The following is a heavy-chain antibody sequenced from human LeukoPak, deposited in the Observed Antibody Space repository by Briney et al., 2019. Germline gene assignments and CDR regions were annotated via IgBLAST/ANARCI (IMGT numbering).Heavy chain of an antibody. CDR2: IYSGGST. V-gene: IGHV3-53*01. Sequence: GGSLRLSCAASGFTVSSNYMSWVRQAPGKGLEWVSVIYSGGSTYYADSVKGRFTISRDNSKNTLYLQMNSLRAEDTAVYSCARDRWFGDRYYFDYWGQGTLVTVSS. CDR1: GFTVSSNY. D-gene: IGHD3-10*01. CDR3: ARDRWFGDRYYFDY. J-gene: IGHJ4*02.